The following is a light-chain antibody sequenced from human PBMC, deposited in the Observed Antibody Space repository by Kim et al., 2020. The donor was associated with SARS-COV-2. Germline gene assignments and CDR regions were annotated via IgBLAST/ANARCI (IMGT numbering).Light chain of an antibody. V-gene: IGLV1-40*01. CDR3: QSFDSSLSGPV. Sequence: RGTSSCTGTSSNIGAGYDAHWYQQLPGTAPKLLIFGNSKRPSGVPDRISGSKSGTSASLAITGLQAEDEADYYCQSFDSSLSGPVFGGGTQLTVL. J-gene: IGLJ3*02. CDR1: SSNIGAGYD. CDR2: GNS.